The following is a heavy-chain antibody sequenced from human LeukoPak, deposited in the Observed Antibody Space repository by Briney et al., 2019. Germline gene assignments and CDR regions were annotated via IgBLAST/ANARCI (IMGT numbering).Heavy chain of an antibody. CDR3: ATPYGDYVHAFDI. D-gene: IGHD4-17*01. J-gene: IGHJ3*02. V-gene: IGHV5-51*01. CDR1: GYSFTSYW. Sequence: GESLKISCKGSGYSFTSYWIGWVRQMPGKGLEWMGIIYPGDSDTRYSPSFRGQVTISADKSISTAYLQWSSLKASDTAMYYCATPYGDYVHAFDIWGQGTMVTVSS. CDR2: IYPGDSDT.